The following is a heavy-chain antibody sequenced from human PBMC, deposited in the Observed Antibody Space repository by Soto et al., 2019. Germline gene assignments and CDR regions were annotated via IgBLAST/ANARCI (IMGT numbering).Heavy chain of an antibody. V-gene: IGHV1-2*02. CDR3: ARSLSTISARPDY. CDR2: INPNTGGA. CDR1: GYTFTGYL. D-gene: IGHD6-6*01. J-gene: IGHJ4*02. Sequence: ASVKVSCKASGYTFTGYLMHWVRQAPGQGLEWMGWINPNTGGANYAQKFQDRVTMTRDTSTNTAYMEMNRLRSDDTAVYYCARSLSTISARPDYWGQGTLVTVSS.